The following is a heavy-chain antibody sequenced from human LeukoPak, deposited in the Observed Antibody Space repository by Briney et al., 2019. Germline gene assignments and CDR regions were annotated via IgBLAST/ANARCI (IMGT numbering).Heavy chain of an antibody. V-gene: IGHV3-30*02. CDR3: ARGVRYSSAWAFDY. CDR1: GFTFSNYG. D-gene: IGHD6-19*01. J-gene: IGHJ4*02. CDR2: IRYDASND. Sequence: GGSLRLSCAASGFTFSNYGMHWVRQAPGKGLEWLAYIRYDASNDYYADSVKGRFTISRDNAKNSLYLQMNNLRTEDTAVYYCARGVRYSSAWAFDYWGQGTLVTVSS.